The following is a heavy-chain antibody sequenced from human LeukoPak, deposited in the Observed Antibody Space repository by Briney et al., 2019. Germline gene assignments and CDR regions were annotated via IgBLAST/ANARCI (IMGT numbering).Heavy chain of an antibody. V-gene: IGHV1-46*01. Sequence: GASVKVSCKAFGYTFTSNYMHWVRQAPGQGPEWMGVISPSGGSTTYAQKFQGRVTLTRDMSTSTDYLELSSLRSEDTAVYYCARDLLGVRHDTYYYGSGSYYKLKDFWFDPWGQGTLVTVSS. D-gene: IGHD3-10*01. CDR3: ARDLLGVRHDTYYYGSGSYYKLKDFWFDP. CDR2: ISPSGGST. CDR1: GYTFTSNY. J-gene: IGHJ5*02.